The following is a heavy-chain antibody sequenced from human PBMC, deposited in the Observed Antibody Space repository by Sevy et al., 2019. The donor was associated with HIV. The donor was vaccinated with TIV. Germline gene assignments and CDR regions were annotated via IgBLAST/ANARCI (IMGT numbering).Heavy chain of an antibody. CDR2: IKSKTDGGTT. Sequence: GGSLRLSCAASGFTFSNAWMSWVRQAPGKGLEWVGHIKSKTDGGTTDYAAPVKGRFTISRDDSKNTLYLQMNSLKTEDTAVYYCTTAFSGGVVIISFDYWGQGTLVTVSS. D-gene: IGHD3-3*01. CDR3: TTAFSGGVVIISFDY. J-gene: IGHJ4*02. CDR1: GFTFSNAW. V-gene: IGHV3-15*01.